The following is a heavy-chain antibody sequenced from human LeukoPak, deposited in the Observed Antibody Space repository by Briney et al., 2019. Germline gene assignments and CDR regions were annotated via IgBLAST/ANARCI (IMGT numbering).Heavy chain of an antibody. CDR3: AKDFKAAAGPEISFDP. J-gene: IGHJ5*02. CDR1: GFTFDDYA. Sequence: HPGGSLRLSCAASGFTFDDYAMHWVRHAPGKGLEWVSLISGDGGSTYYADSVKGRFTISRDNSKNSLYLQMNSLRTEDTALYYCAKDFKAAAGPEISFDPWGQGTLVTVSS. V-gene: IGHV3-43*02. CDR2: ISGDGGST. D-gene: IGHD6-13*01.